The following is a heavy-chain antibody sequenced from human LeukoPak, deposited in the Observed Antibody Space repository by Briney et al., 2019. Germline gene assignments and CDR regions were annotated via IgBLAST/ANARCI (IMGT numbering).Heavy chain of an antibody. CDR1: GFTFSSYG. V-gene: IGHV3-30*03. CDR3: ARDTIAAAGTNYYYGMDV. J-gene: IGHJ6*02. D-gene: IGHD6-13*01. Sequence: GGSLRLSCAASGFTFSSYGMPWVRQAPGKGLEWVAVISYDGSNKYYADSVKGRFTISRDNSKNTLYLQMNSLRAEDTAVYYCARDTIAAAGTNYYYGMDVWGQGTTVTVSS. CDR2: ISYDGSNK.